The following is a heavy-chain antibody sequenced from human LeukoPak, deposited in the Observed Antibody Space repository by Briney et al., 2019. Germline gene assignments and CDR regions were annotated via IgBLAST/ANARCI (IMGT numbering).Heavy chain of an antibody. D-gene: IGHD2-2*02. CDR2: INGSGGST. CDR1: GFTFSSYA. J-gene: IGHJ3*02. CDR3: AKGYSTTCYSTYDI. V-gene: IGHV3-23*01. Sequence: GGSLRLSCAASGFTFSSYAMSWVRKAPGKGLEWVSSINGSGGSTYHADSVKGRFTISRDNSKNTLYLQMSSLRAEDTAVYYCAKGYSTTCYSTYDIWGQGTMVTVSS.